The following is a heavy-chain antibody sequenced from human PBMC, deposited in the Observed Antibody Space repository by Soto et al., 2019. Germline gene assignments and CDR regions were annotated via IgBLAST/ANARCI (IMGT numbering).Heavy chain of an antibody. CDR3: ARFLLHGQKHYVMDV. J-gene: IGHJ6*02. CDR1: VGSVVLYY. D-gene: IGHD1-26*01. Sequence: PSETLAPTSPFSVGSVVLYYWGWIRQPPGKGLEWIGYMHYYGSTNYNPALKSRVTISVDTSKNQFSLRLSSVTAADTAVYYCARFLLHGQKHYVMDVWGQGTPVNVSS. V-gene: IGHV4-59*02. CDR2: MHYYGST.